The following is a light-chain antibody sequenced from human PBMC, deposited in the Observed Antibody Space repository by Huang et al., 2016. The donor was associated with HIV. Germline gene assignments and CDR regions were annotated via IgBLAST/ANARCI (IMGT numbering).Light chain of an antibody. V-gene: IGKV1-16*02. CDR1: QGISTH. J-gene: IGKJ1*01. Sequence: IQMTQSPSSLSASVGDTGTITCRESQGISTHLHWFQQKPGKAPKSLIYGASTLQSGVPSKFSGSGSGTDFTLTISSLQPEDFATYYCLQYYSYPRTFGQGTKVEIK. CDR3: LQYYSYPRT. CDR2: GAS.